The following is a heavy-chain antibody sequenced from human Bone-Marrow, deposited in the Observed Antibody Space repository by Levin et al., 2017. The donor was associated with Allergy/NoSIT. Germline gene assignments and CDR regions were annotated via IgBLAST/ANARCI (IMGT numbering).Heavy chain of an antibody. CDR3: AKGRTSYYYYGMDG. D-gene: IGHD3/OR15-3a*01. V-gene: IGHV3-30*18. Sequence: PGGSLRLSCAASGFTFSSYGMHWVRQAPGKGLEWVAVISYDGSNKYYADSVKGRFTISRDNSKNTLYLQMNSLRAEDTAVYYCAKGRTSYYYYGMDGWGQGTTVTVSS. J-gene: IGHJ6*02. CDR1: GFTFSSYG. CDR2: ISYDGSNK.